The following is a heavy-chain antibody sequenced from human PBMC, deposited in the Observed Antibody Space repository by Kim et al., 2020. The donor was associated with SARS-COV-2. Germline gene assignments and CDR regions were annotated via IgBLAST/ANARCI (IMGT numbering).Heavy chain of an antibody. Sequence: GGSLRLSCAASGFTFDDYTMHWVRQPPGKGLEWVSGITWNSADTAYAASVKGRFTISRDSAKKSLHLQMNSLRPEDTALYYCARDPTQRPGASMPTYFHSWGQGTLVTVSS. CDR3: ARDPTQRPGASMPTYFHS. D-gene: IGHD2-2*01. CDR2: ITWNSADT. CDR1: GFTFDDYT. V-gene: IGHV3-9*01. J-gene: IGHJ4*02.